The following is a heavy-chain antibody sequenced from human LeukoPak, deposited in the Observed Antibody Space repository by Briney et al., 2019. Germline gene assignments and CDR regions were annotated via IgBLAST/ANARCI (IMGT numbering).Heavy chain of an antibody. D-gene: IGHD6-6*01. J-gene: IGHJ4*02. CDR1: GFTFGDYA. V-gene: IGHV3-49*03. CDR2: IRSKAYGGTP. Sequence: GGSLRLSCTASGFTFGDYAMSWFRQAPGKGLEWVGVIRSKAYGGTPEYAASVKGRFIISRDDSKSIAYLQMNSLKTEDIAVYYCTRYSSSSVDYWGQGTLVTVSS. CDR3: TRYSSSSVDY.